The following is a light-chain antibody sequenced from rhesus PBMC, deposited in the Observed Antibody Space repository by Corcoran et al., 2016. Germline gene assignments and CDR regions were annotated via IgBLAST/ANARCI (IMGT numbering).Light chain of an antibody. CDR3: LQYSSSPWT. V-gene: IGKV1-22*01. CDR1: QSISSW. J-gene: IGKJ1*01. CDR2: KAS. Sequence: DIQMTQSPSSLSASVGDTVTITCRASQSISSWLDWYQQKPGKAPKLLIYKASNLQSGVPSRFSGSGSVTDFTLTISSLQPEDFATYYCLQYSSSPWTFGQGTKVEIK.